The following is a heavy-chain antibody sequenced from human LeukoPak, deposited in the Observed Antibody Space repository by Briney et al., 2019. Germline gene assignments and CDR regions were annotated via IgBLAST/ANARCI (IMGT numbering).Heavy chain of an antibody. V-gene: IGHV4-59*01. CDR2: IYYSGST. Sequence: QTSETLSLTCTVSGGSISSYYWSWIRQPPGKRLEWIGYIYYSGSTNYNPSLKSRVTISVDTSKNQFSLKLSSVTAADTAVYYCARAPEGVTPDYWGQGTLVTVSS. J-gene: IGHJ4*02. D-gene: IGHD2-21*02. CDR3: ARAPEGVTPDY. CDR1: GGSISSYY.